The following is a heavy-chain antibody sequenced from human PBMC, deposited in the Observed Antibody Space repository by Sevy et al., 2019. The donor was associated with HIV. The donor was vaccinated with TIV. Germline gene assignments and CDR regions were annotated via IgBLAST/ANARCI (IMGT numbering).Heavy chain of an antibody. Sequence: GGSLRLSCAASGFAFSNYYAMYWVRQAPGKGLKWVALISYDGNDKYYADSVKGRFTISRDIFKNTLYLQMNSLTAEDTAVYYCARPRANYVDNYFFYAMDVWGQGTTVTVSS. CDR2: ISYDGNDK. V-gene: IGHV3-30-3*01. CDR1: GFAFSNYYA. CDR3: ARPRANYVDNYFFYAMDV. J-gene: IGHJ6*02. D-gene: IGHD4-17*01.